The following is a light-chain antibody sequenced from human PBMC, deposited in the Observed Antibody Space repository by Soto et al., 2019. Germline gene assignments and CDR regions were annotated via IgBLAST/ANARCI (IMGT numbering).Light chain of an antibody. CDR3: HQRQSWPRT. CDR2: QTS. Sequence: IVLTQSPATLSSFPGERVTVSCMASQYINTRLAWYQHRPGQAPRLLIYQTSIRAAGIPARFSASGTGTDFTLTISDVQPEDFAVYYCHQRQSWPRTFGQGTKVDIK. V-gene: IGKV3-11*01. CDR1: QYINTR. J-gene: IGKJ1*01.